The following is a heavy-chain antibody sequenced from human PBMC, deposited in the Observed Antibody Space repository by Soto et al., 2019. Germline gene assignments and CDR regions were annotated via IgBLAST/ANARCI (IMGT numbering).Heavy chain of an antibody. CDR2: IYYSGST. CDR3: ARAYCSGGSCSNLTTGYYYYGMDV. D-gene: IGHD2-15*01. Sequence: SETLSLTCTVSGGSISSYYWSWIRQPPGKGLEWIGYIYYSGSTNYNPSLKSRVTISVDTSKNQFSLKLSSVTAADTAVYYCARAYCSGGSCSNLTTGYYYYGMDVCGQGTTVIVSS. V-gene: IGHV4-59*01. CDR1: GGSISSYY. J-gene: IGHJ6*02.